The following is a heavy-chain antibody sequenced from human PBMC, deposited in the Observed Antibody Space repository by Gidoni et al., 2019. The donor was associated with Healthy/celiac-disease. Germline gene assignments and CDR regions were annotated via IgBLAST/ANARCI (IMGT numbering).Heavy chain of an antibody. CDR2: ISGSGGST. D-gene: IGHD3-16*02. CDR1: GFTFSSYS. CDR3: AKGGSRVWGSYRPYYFDY. J-gene: IGHJ4*02. V-gene: IGHV3-23*01. Sequence: EVQLLESGGGLVQPGGSLRLSCAASGFTFSSYSMIWVRQAPGKGLEWVSAISGSGGSTYYADSVKGRFTISRDNSKNTLYLQMNSLRAEDTAVYYCAKGGSRVWGSYRPYYFDYWGQGTLVTVSS.